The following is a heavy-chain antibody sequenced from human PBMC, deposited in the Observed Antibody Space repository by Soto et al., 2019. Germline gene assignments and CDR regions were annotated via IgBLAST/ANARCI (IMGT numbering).Heavy chain of an antibody. V-gene: IGHV4-61*01. CDR3: ARGHDFWSGFSYFDY. D-gene: IGHD3-3*01. Sequence: PSETQPHTKTVSAGTVIGRSHHWSWIRQPPGKRLEWVGYVYYSGSTNYNPSLQSRVTISVDTSKNQFSLKMNSVTAADTAVYYCARGHDFWSGFSYFDYWGQGTLVTVSS. J-gene: IGHJ4*02. CDR2: VYYSGST. CDR1: AGTVIGRSHH.